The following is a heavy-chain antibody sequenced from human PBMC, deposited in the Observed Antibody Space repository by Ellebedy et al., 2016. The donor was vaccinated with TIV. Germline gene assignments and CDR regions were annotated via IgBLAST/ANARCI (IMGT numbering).Heavy chain of an antibody. J-gene: IGHJ5*02. CDR1: GYSFTSYW. D-gene: IGHD6-19*01. Sequence: KVSXKGSGYSFTSYWIGWVRQMPGKGLEWMGIIYPGDSDTRYSPSFQGQVTISADKSISTAYLQWSSLKASDTAMYYCARRPYSSGWYVFDPWGQGTLVTVSS. V-gene: IGHV5-51*01. CDR2: IYPGDSDT. CDR3: ARRPYSSGWYVFDP.